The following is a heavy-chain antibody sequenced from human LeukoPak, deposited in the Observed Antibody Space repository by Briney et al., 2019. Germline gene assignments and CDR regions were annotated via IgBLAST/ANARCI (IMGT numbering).Heavy chain of an antibody. J-gene: IGHJ6*02. CDR3: ARRKMSLYGSGSIDV. Sequence: AGGSLRLSCTASGFTFSNYAMTWVRQAPGRGLEWVSVIYSGGSTYYADSVKGRFTISRDNSKNTLYLQMNSLRAEDTAVYYCARRKMSLYGSGSIDVWGQGTTVTVSS. CDR1: GFTFSNYA. V-gene: IGHV3-53*01. D-gene: IGHD3-10*01. CDR2: IYSGGST.